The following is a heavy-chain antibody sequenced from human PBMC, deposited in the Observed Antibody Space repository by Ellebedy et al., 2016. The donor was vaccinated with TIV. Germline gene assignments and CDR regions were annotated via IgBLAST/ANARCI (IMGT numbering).Heavy chain of an antibody. V-gene: IGHV3-74*01. J-gene: IGHJ4*02. CDR1: GFTFSRYW. CDR3: ARDHHVGG. D-gene: IGHD1-14*01. Sequence: GESLKISXAASGFTFSRYWMHWVRQAPGKGLIWVSRINGDGSSTNYADSVKDRFTFSRDNAKDTLFLQMNSLRVEDTAVYYCARDHHVGGWGQGTLVTVSS. CDR2: INGDGSST.